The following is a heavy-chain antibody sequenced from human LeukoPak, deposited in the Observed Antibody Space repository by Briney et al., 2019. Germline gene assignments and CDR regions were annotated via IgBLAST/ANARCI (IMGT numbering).Heavy chain of an antibody. J-gene: IGHJ4*02. Sequence: GESPKISCKGSGYSFTSYWIGWVRQMPGKGLEWMGIIYPGDSDTRYSPSFQGQVTISADKSISTAYLQWSSLKASDTAMYYCARTPSYYYDSSGYRSFRLDYWGQGTLVTVSS. CDR2: IYPGDSDT. V-gene: IGHV5-51*01. CDR3: ARTPSYYYDSSGYRSFRLDY. D-gene: IGHD3-22*01. CDR1: GYSFTSYW.